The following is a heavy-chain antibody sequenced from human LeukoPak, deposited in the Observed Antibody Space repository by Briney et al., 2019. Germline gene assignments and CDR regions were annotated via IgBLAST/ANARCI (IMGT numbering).Heavy chain of an antibody. CDR3: ARESSGYFY. CDR2: ISSGSSFI. D-gene: IGHD3-22*01. V-gene: IGHV3-21*01. J-gene: IGHJ4*02. Sequence: PGGSLRLSCAASGFTFSIYEMNWVRQAPGKGLEWVSSISSGSSFIYYADSVKGRFTISRDNAKNSLFLQMNSLRAEDTAVYYCARESSGYFYWGQGTLVTVSS. CDR1: GFTFSIYE.